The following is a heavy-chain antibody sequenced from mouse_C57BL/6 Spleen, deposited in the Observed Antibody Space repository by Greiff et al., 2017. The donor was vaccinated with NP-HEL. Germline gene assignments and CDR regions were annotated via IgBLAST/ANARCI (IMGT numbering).Heavy chain of an antibody. CDR1: GFSLSTSGMG. D-gene: IGHD2-13*01. CDR3: ARGESGDYYALCY. J-gene: IGHJ4*01. CDR2: IYWDDDK. V-gene: IGHV8-12*01. Sequence: QVTLKVSGPGILQSSQTLSLTCSFSGFSLSTSGMGVSWIRQPSGKGLEWLAHIYWDDDKRYNPSLKSRLTIPKDTPRNQVFLTSTRVDTADTATYTCARGESGDYYALCYWGQGDSVTASS.